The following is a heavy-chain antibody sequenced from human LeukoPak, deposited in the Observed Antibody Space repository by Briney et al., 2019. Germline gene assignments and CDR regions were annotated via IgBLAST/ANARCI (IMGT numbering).Heavy chain of an antibody. CDR1: GFTFSSYW. CDR3: AKDEDIVVVVAATALDY. Sequence: PGGSLRLSCAASGFTFSSYWMHWVRQAPGKGLVWVSRINSDGSSTSYADSVKGRFTISRDNAKNTLYLQMNSLRAEDTAVYYCAKDEDIVVVVAATALDYWGQGTLVTVSS. D-gene: IGHD2-15*01. CDR2: INSDGSST. J-gene: IGHJ4*02. V-gene: IGHV3-74*01.